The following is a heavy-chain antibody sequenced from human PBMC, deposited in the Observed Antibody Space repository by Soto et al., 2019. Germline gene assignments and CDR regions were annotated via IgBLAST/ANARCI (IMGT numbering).Heavy chain of an antibody. CDR2: ISYDGSNK. J-gene: IGHJ4*02. CDR1: GFTFSSYA. V-gene: IGHV3-30-3*01. CDR3: ARGSGYEVFDY. Sequence: GGSLRLSCAASGFTFSSYAMHWVRQAPGKGLEWVAVISYDGSNKYYADSVKGRFTISRDNSKNTLYLQMNSLRAEDTAVYYCARGSGYEVFDYWGQGTLVTVSS. D-gene: IGHD5-12*01.